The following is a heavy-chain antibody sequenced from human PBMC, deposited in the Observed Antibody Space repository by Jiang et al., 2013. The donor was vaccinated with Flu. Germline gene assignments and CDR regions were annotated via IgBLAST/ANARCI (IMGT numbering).Heavy chain of an antibody. CDR1: GFTFSSYA. V-gene: IGHV3-23*04. CDR3: ASYYDSSGYYLLPFDI. Sequence: VQLVESGGGLVQPGGSLRLSCAASGFTFSSYAMSWVRQAPGKGLEWVSAISGSGGSTYYADSVKGRFTISRDNSKNTLYLQMNSLRAEDTAVYYCASYYDSSGYYLLPFDIWGQGTMVTVSS. J-gene: IGHJ3*02. D-gene: IGHD3-22*01. CDR2: ISGSGGST.